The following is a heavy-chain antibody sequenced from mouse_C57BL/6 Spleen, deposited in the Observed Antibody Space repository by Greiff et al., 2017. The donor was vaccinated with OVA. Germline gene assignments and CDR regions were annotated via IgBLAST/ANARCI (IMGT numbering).Heavy chain of an antibody. CDR2: IHPNSGST. V-gene: IGHV1-64*01. CDR1: GYTFTSYW. Sequence: VQLQQPGAELVKPGASVKLSCKASGYTFTSYWMHWVKQRPGQGLEWIGMIHPNSGSTNYNEKFKSKATLTVDKSSSTAYMQLSSRTSEDSAVYYGARGGFYYGSSFDYWGQGTTLTVSS. D-gene: IGHD1-1*01. J-gene: IGHJ2*01. CDR3: ARGGFYYGSSFDY.